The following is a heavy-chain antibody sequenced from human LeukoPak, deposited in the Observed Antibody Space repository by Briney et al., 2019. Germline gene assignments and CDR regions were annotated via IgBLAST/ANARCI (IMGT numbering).Heavy chain of an antibody. V-gene: IGHV4-4*07. CDR1: GGSISSYY. Sequence: SETLSLTCTVSGGSISSYYWSWIRQPPGKGLEWIGRIYTSGSTNYNPSLKSRVTMSVDTSKNQFSLKLSSVTAADTAVYYCARGVSGDYVEASRDNYYYYGMDVWGQGTTVTVSS. D-gene: IGHD4-17*01. CDR3: ARGVSGDYVEASRDNYYYYGMDV. CDR2: IYTSGST. J-gene: IGHJ6*02.